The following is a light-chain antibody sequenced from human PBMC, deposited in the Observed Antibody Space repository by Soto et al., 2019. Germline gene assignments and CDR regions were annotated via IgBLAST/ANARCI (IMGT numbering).Light chain of an antibody. Sequence: DDVVTQSPHSMAASLGERATMRCKSSQGLLYSLDNKSYLAWYQQKPGQPPKLLIYWASTRASGVPDRFSGSGSGTDFTLTINSLQAEDVAVYYCQQYLHTPRTCGQGTKVDI. V-gene: IGKV4-1*01. CDR2: WAS. CDR1: QGLLYSLDNKSY. CDR3: QQYLHTPRT. J-gene: IGKJ1*01.